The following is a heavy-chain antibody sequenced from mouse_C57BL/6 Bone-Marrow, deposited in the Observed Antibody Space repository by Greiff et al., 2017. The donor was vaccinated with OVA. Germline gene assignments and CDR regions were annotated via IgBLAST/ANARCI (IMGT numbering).Heavy chain of an antibody. J-gene: IGHJ2*01. CDR2: IDPSDSYT. V-gene: IGHV1-50*01. CDR1: GYTFTSYW. D-gene: IGHD2-5*01. CDR3: ARSGDSNYAYYFDY. Sequence: VQLQQSGAELVKPGASVKLSCKASGYTFTSYWMQWVKQRPGQGLEWIGEIDPSDSYTNYTQKFKGKATLTVDTSSSTAYMQLSSLTSEDSAVYYCARSGDSNYAYYFDYWGQGTTLTVSS.